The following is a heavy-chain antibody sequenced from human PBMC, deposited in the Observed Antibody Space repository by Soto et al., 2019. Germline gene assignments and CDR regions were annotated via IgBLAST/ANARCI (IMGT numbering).Heavy chain of an antibody. V-gene: IGHV1-18*01. CDR1: VYTFTSSV. J-gene: IGHJ3*02. CDR2: ISAYTGDT. D-gene: IGHD6-19*01. CDR3: ARQDPCVADSRGDVFDI. Sequence: GSSVKVSVNAFVYTFTSSVISWVRQAPVQGLECIGWISAYTGDTNYAQKFQGRVTMTTDSSTSTAYMELRSLRYDDTAVSYCARQDPCVADSRGDVFDIWAQATMDNGS.